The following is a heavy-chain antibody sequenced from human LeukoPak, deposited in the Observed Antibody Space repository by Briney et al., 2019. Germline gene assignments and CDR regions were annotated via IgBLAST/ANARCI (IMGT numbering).Heavy chain of an antibody. D-gene: IGHD2-21*02. V-gene: IGHV4-30-4*08. CDR1: SGSISSGDYY. J-gene: IGHJ4*02. CDR2: ISYTGTT. Sequence: SESLSLTCTVSSGSISSGDYYWSWIRQPPGKGLEWIGYISYTGTTYYNPSLKSRVTISEDTSKNLFSLELNSVTAADTAVYYCARLGTAPFDYWGQGTLVTVSS. CDR3: ARLGTAPFDY.